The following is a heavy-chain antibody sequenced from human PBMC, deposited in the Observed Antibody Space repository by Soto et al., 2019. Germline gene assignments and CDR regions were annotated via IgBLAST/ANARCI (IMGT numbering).Heavy chain of an antibody. J-gene: IGHJ6*02. D-gene: IGHD6-19*01. CDR3: ARDLEYSSGWTWGMDV. CDR1: GGSISSGGYY. V-gene: IGHV4-31*03. Sequence: SETLSLTCTVSGGSISSGGYYWSWIRQHPGKGLEWIGYIYYSGSTYYNPSLKSRVTISVDTSKNQFSLKLSSVTAADTAVYYCARDLEYSSGWTWGMDVWGQGTTVTVSS. CDR2: IYYSGST.